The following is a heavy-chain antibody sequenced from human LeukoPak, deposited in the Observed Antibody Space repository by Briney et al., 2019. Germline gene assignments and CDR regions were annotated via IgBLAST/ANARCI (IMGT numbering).Heavy chain of an antibody. CDR3: AREFRIRLDP. CDR2: INISGST. Sequence: SETLSLTCTVSRGSISSGSYYGSWIRQPAGKGLEWIGRINISGSTNYNPSLKSRATISVDTSKNQFSLKLSSVTAADTAVYYCAREFRIRLDPWGQGTLVTVSS. J-gene: IGHJ5*02. D-gene: IGHD2-21*01. CDR1: RGSISSGSYY. V-gene: IGHV4-61*02.